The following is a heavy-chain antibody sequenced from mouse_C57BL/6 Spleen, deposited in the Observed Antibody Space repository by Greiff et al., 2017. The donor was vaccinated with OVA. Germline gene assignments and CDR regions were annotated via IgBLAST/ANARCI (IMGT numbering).Heavy chain of an antibody. CDR2: ISYDGSN. CDR3: AREGWETY. CDR1: GYSITSGYY. V-gene: IGHV3-6*01. J-gene: IGHJ3*01. Sequence: EVKLQESGPGLVKPSQSLSLTCSVTGYSITSGYYWNWIRQFPGNKLEWMGYISYDGSNNYNPSLKNRISITRDTSKNQFFLKLNSVTTEDTATYYCAREGWETYWGQGTLVTVSA. D-gene: IGHD3-3*01.